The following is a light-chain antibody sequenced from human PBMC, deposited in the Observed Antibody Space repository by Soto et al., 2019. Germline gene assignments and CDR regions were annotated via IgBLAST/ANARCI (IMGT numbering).Light chain of an antibody. Sequence: IVLTQSPGTLSLSKGERATLSCRASQSVSNTYLAWYQQKPGQAPRLLIYGASSRATGFPDRFSGSGSGTDFTLTISRLETEDFAVYYCQLYDSSSWTFGQGTKAAIK. CDR1: QSVSNTY. J-gene: IGKJ1*01. CDR3: QLYDSSSWT. V-gene: IGKV3-20*01. CDR2: GAS.